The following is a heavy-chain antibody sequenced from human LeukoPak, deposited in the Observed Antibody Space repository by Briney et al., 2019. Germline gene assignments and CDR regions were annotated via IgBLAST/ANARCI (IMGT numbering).Heavy chain of an antibody. CDR2: IKQDGGAK. V-gene: IGHV3-7*01. CDR3: AGEYGFWRYLAY. D-gene: IGHD3-3*01. CDR1: GFAFRTYW. J-gene: IGHJ4*02. Sequence: GGSLRLSCAASGFAFRTYWMSWGRQAPGKGWERVANIKQDGGAKYYADSVKGRFSISKVNAKNSLFLAMSSLRVEDTAVSYCAGEYGFWRYLAYWGQGILVTVSS.